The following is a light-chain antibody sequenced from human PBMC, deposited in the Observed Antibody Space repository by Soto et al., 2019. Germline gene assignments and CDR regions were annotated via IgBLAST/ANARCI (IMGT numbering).Light chain of an antibody. CDR1: ESGTSSY. CDR3: QQRSNWPPIT. Sequence: EIVMTQSASTLSVSPGERATLSCRASESGTSSYLGWYQQKPGQAPRLLIYDASNRATGIPARFSGSGSGTDFTLTISSLEPEDFAVYYCQQRSNWPPITFGQGTRLEIK. CDR2: DAS. V-gene: IGKV3-11*01. J-gene: IGKJ5*01.